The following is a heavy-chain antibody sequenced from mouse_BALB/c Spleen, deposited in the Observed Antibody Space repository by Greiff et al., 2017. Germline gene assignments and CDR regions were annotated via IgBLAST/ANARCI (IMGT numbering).Heavy chain of an antibody. V-gene: IGHV5-12-2*01. CDR2: ISNGGGST. J-gene: IGHJ3*01. CDR3: ASRDLTAAFAY. CDR1: GFTFSSYT. D-gene: IGHD1-2*01. Sequence: EVNLVESGGGLVQPGGSLKLSCAASGFTFSSYTMSWVRQTPEKRLEWVAYISNGGGSTYYPDTVKGRFTISRDNAKNTLYLQMSSLKSEDTAMYYCASRDLTAAFAYWGQGTLVTVSA.